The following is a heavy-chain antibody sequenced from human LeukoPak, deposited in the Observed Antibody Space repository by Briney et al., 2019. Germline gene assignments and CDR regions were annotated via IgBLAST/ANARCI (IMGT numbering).Heavy chain of an antibody. J-gene: IGHJ4*02. V-gene: IGHV1-3*03. CDR1: GYTFTSYA. CDR2: INAGNGNT. CDR3: ARGSGSSGWPDY. D-gene: IGHD6-19*01. Sequence: GASAKVSCKASGYTFTSYAMHWVRQAPGQRLEWMGWINAGNGNTKYSQEFQGRVTITRDTSASTAYMELSSLRSEDMAVYYCARGSGSSGWPDYWGQGTLVTVSS.